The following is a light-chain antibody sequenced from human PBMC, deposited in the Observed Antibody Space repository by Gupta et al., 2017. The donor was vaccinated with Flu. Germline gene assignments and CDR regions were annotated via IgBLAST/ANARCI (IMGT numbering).Light chain of an antibody. CDR1: ENINTY. CDR2: AAS. CDR3: QQSYNAFSGT. J-gene: IGKJ4*02. Sequence: DLQLTQSPSSLSASVGDRVTITCRSSENINTYLNWYQHKPGKAPQVLIYAASNLQGGVPSRFSGSGSGTDFTLTISSLQPEDSATYYCQQSYNAFSGTFGGGTKVEIK. V-gene: IGKV1-39*01.